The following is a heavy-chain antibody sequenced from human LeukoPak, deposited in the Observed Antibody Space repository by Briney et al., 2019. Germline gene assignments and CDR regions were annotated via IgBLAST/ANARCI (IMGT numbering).Heavy chain of an antibody. J-gene: IGHJ4*02. CDR3: ATAPFTIFGVVTDY. CDR2: FDPEDGET. Sequence: ASVKVSCKVSGYTLTELSMHWVRQAPGKGLEWMGGFDPEDGETIYAQKFQGRVTMTEDTSTDTAYMELSSLRSEGTAVYYCATAPFTIFGVVTDYWGQGTLVTVSS. CDR1: GYTLTELS. V-gene: IGHV1-24*01. D-gene: IGHD3-3*01.